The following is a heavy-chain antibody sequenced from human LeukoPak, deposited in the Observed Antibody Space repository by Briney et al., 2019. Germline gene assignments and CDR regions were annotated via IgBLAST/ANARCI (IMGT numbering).Heavy chain of an antibody. CDR3: ARANYYDSYLDY. J-gene: IGHJ4*02. CDR1: GGSISSGDYY. Sequence: PSETLSLTCTVSGGSISSGDYYWSWIRQPPGKGLEWIGYIFYSGSTNYDPSLKSRVIISVDTSKNQFSLRLSSVTAADTAVYYCARANYYDSYLDYWGQGTLVTVSP. D-gene: IGHD3-22*01. CDR2: IFYSGST. V-gene: IGHV4-30-4*01.